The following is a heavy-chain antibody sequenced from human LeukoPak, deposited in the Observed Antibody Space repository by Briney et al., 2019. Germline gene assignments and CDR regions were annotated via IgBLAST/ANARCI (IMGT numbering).Heavy chain of an antibody. D-gene: IGHD2-15*01. Sequence: GGSLRLSCAASGFSVSNNYMSWVRQAPGKGLEWVSVIYSGGSTFYADSVKGRFTISRDNSKNTLYLQMNSLRAEDTAVYYCAKVGVIVVVVAAARDWGQGTLVTVSS. CDR2: IYSGGST. V-gene: IGHV3-53*01. CDR3: AKVGVIVVVVAAARD. CDR1: GFSVSNNY. J-gene: IGHJ4*02.